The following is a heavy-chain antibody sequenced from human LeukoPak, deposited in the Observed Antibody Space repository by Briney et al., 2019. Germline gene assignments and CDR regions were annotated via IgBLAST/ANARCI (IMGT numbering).Heavy chain of an antibody. CDR3: ARTSTVTANFDY. V-gene: IGHV3-23*01. D-gene: IGHD4-17*01. J-gene: IGHJ4*02. Sequence: GGSLRLSCAASGFTFNNYAMSWVRQAPWKGLEWVSAICDSGGCTYYADSVRGRFTISRDNSKNTLYLQMNSLRAEDTAVYKCARTSTVTANFDYWGQGTLVTVSS. CDR2: ICDSGGCT. CDR1: GFTFNNYA.